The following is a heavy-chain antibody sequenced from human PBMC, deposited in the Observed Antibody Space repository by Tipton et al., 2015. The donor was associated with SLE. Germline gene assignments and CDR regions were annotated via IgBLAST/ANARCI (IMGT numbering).Heavy chain of an antibody. Sequence: TLSLTCAVYGGSFSGYYWSWIRQPPGKGLEWIGEINHRGSTNYNPSLKSRVTISVETSMNQLSLKLSSVTAADTAVYYCARGERFGELNHDAFDIWGQGTMVTVSS. V-gene: IGHV4-34*01. CDR1: GGSFSGYY. CDR3: ARGERFGELNHDAFDI. J-gene: IGHJ3*02. D-gene: IGHD3-10*01. CDR2: INHRGST.